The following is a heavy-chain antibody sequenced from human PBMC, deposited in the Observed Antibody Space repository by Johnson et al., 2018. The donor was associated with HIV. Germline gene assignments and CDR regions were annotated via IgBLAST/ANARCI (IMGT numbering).Heavy chain of an antibody. CDR1: GFTFSSYA. Sequence: VLLVESGGGVVQPGRSLRLSCAASGFTFSSYAMHWVRQVPGKGLEWVSVIYSGGSTYYADSVKGRFTISRDNSKNTLYLQMNSLRAEDTAVYYCAKKALGDVDAFDIWGQGTMVTVSS. D-gene: IGHD2-21*02. J-gene: IGHJ3*02. CDR3: AKKALGDVDAFDI. CDR2: IYSGGST. V-gene: IGHV3-66*01.